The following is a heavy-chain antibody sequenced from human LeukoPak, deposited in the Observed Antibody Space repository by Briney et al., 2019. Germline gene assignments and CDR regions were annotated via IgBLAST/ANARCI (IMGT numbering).Heavy chain of an antibody. CDR1: GFTFSYSS. J-gene: IGHJ4*02. Sequence: GSLRLSCAASGFTFSYSSMNWVRQAPGKGLEWVSSISSSTGYIYYADSVKGRFTISRDNAKNSLYLQMNSLRAEDTAVYYCARGNTAMVRSYFDYWGLGTLVTVSS. CDR2: ISSSTGYI. V-gene: IGHV3-21*01. D-gene: IGHD5-18*01. CDR3: ARGNTAMVRSYFDY.